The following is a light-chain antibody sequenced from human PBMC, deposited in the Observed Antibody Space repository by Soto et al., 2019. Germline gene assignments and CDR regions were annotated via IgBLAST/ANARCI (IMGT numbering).Light chain of an antibody. CDR2: DVS. J-gene: IGLJ1*01. Sequence: QSVLTQPASVSGSPGQSITISCTGTSSDVGGHNSVAWYQHNPGKAPKLMIYDVSNRPSGVSSRFSGSKSGNTASLSISGLQAEDEADYYCSSYTSSSTLVFGTGTKLTFL. CDR1: SSDVGGHNS. V-gene: IGLV2-14*01. CDR3: SSYTSSSTLV.